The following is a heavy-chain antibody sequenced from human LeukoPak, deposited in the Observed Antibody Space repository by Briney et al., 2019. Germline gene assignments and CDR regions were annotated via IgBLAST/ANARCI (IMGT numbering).Heavy chain of an antibody. CDR3: ARTTELQWCGEFDY. V-gene: IGHV1-2*02. CDR2: INPNSGGT. D-gene: IGHD3-10*01. CDR1: GYTFTGYY. Sequence: GASVKVSCKTSGYTFTGYYMHWVRQAPGQGLEWMGWINPNSGGTNYAQKFQGRLTVTTDTFMTTAYMELRSLRSDDTAVYYCARTTELQWCGEFDYWGQGTLVTVSS. J-gene: IGHJ4*02.